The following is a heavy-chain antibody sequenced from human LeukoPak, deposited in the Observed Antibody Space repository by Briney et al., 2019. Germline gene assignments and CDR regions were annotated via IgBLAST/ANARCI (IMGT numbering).Heavy chain of an antibody. CDR1: GYTLSSHW. Sequence: ASVKVSCNASGYTLSSHWFSLERDPPAQGHEWMGWINTYNVNTNYAQKYQGRVTLTTDVSTSTAYMVLRTVRYADPAVYDCARDSRRGYSYGYDYWGQGTLVTVSS. CDR2: INTYNVNT. D-gene: IGHD5-18*01. V-gene: IGHV1-18*01. CDR3: ARDSRRGYSYGYDY. J-gene: IGHJ4*02.